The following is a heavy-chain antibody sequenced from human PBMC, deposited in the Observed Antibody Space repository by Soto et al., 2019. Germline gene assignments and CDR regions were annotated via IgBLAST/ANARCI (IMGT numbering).Heavy chain of an antibody. CDR3: ARSSGLATPGTMDF. CDR1: GFSFSSYY. CDR2: ISISSSYI. J-gene: IGHJ4*02. D-gene: IGHD3-10*01. Sequence: EVHLVESGGGLVKPGGSLRLSCAVSGFSFSSYYMNWVRQAPGKGLEWVSSISISSSYIYYSDSLKGRFATSRDNAKSSLYLQMNGLRADDTAVYYCARSSGLATPGTMDFWGQGTLVTVSS. V-gene: IGHV3-21*01.